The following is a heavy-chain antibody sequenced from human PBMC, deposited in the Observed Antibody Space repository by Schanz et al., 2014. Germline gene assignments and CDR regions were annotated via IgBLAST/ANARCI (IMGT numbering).Heavy chain of an antibody. J-gene: IGHJ5*02. CDR3: AREVGLYDRGWFDP. CDR1: GGTFSSYS. V-gene: IGHV1-69*04. CDR2: IIPILGIA. Sequence: QVQLVQSGAEVKKPGSSVKVSCKASGGTFSSYSISWVRQAPGQGLEWMGRIIPILGIANYAQKFQGRVTVTRDTSRSTVYMELSSLRSEDTAVYYCAREVGLYDRGWFDPWGQGTLVTVSS. D-gene: IGHD3-22*01.